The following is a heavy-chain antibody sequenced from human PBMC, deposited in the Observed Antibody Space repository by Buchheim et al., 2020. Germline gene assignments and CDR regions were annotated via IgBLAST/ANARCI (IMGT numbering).Heavy chain of an antibody. Sequence: EVQLVESGGGLVQPGGSLRLSCAASGFTFSSYAMSWVRQAPGKGLEWVSAMSGSGGSTYYADSVKGRFTISRDNSKNTLYLQMNSLRAEDTAVYYCAKGKGAYYDNLPGYYDFDYWGQGTL. CDR2: MSGSGGST. CDR3: AKGKGAYYDNLPGYYDFDY. J-gene: IGHJ4*02. V-gene: IGHV3-23*04. D-gene: IGHD3-9*01. CDR1: GFTFSSYA.